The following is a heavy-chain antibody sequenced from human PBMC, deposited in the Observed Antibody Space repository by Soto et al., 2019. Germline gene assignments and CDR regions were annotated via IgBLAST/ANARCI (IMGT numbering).Heavy chain of an antibody. CDR3: ARGSSIAGLYYGMDV. V-gene: IGHV4-31*03. J-gene: IGHJ6*02. D-gene: IGHD6-6*01. Sequence: PSETLSLTCTVFCGSISSRVYHWSLIRQHPGKGLEWIGYNYYSGITYYNPSLKSRVTTSLDTSKNQFSLKLSSVTAADTAVYYCARGSSIAGLYYGMDVWGQGTTVTVSS. CDR1: CGSISSRVYH. CDR2: NYYSGIT.